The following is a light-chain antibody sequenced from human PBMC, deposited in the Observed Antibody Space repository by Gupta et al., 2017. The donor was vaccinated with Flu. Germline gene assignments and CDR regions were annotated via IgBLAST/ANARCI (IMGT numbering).Light chain of an antibody. CDR1: RLGEKF. V-gene: IGLV3-1*01. J-gene: IGLJ1*01. CDR3: QAWDTHRTV. CDR2: KDK. Sequence: SYEVTQPPSVSVSPGQTASITCSGDRLGEKFVCRYQQKAGQSPVLGIYKDKRRPSGIPERFYGARSATIANMNISGTQAMDYYYDSCQAWDTHRTVFGPGTKVTVL.